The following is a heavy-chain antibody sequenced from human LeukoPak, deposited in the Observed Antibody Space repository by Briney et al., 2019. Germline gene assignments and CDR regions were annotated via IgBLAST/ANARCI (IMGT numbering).Heavy chain of an antibody. CDR3: AREKNYGGNSLFDP. J-gene: IGHJ5*02. D-gene: IGHD4-23*01. CDR2: TTPSGST. V-gene: IGHV4-61*02. Sequence: SETLSLTCTVSGGSITSGNYFWSWIRQPAGKGLEWIGRTTPSGSTNYNPSLKSRVTISVDTSKNQFSLKLSSVTAADTAVYYCAREKNYGGNSLFDPWGQGTLVTVSS. CDR1: GGSITSGNYF.